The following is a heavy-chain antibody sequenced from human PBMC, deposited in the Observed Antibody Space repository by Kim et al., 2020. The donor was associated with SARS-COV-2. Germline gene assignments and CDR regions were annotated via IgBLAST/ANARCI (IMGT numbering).Heavy chain of an antibody. V-gene: IGHV1-24*01. D-gene: IGHD6-13*01. CDR3: ATGVAAPLKLFDY. Sequence: YAQKFQGRVTMTEDTSTDTAYMELSRLRSDDTAVYYCATGVAAPLKLFDYWGQGTLVTVSS. J-gene: IGHJ4*02.